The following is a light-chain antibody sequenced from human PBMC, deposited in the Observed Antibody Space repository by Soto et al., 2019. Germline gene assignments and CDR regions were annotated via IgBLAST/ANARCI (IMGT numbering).Light chain of an antibody. J-gene: IGLJ3*02. V-gene: IGLV1-47*01. Sequence: QSVLTQPPSASGTPGQRVTISCSGGSYNIGRNSVYWYQQRPGTAPKLLIFKSNPRPPGVPDRFSGSNSGSSASLAISGLRSEDEADYYCAAWDDSLSAWVFGGGTKLTVL. CDR2: KSN. CDR1: SYNIGRNS. CDR3: AAWDDSLSAWV.